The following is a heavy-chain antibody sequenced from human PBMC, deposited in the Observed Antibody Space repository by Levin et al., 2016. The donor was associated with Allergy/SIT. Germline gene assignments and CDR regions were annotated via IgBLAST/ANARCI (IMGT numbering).Heavy chain of an antibody. Sequence: GESLKISCAASGFTFSSYGMHWVRQAPGKGLEWVAVIWYDGSNKYYADSVKGRFTISRDNSKNTLYLQMNSLRAEDTAVYYCAKGVVGSSSYSFGYWGQGTLVTVSS. D-gene: IGHD6-6*01. V-gene: IGHV3-30*02. CDR2: IWYDGSNK. J-gene: IGHJ4*02. CDR1: GFTFSSYG. CDR3: AKGVVGSSSYSFGY.